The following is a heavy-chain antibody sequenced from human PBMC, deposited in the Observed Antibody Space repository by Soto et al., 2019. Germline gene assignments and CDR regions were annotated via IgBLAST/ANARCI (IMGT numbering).Heavy chain of an antibody. CDR2: TSVYNGNT. Sequence: QVPLVQSGAEVKKPGASVKVSCKASGYTFYNYDITWVRQAPGQGLEWMGTTSVYNGNTNFAQSLQGRVTMTIDKSTATAYMELRSLTSDDTAVYYWARARATVTTERALGYWGQGTLVTVSS. CDR3: ARARATVTTERALGY. CDR1: GYTFYNYD. D-gene: IGHD4-17*01. J-gene: IGHJ4*02. V-gene: IGHV1-18*01.